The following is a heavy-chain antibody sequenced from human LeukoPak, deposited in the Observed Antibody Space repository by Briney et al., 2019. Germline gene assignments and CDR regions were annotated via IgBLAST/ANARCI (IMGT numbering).Heavy chain of an antibody. V-gene: IGHV3-21*01. CDR2: ISGSSSTYI. Sequence: PGGSLRLSCAASGFTFSSYTMNWVRQAPGKGLEWISSISGSSSTYIYYSDSVQGRFTISRDNAKNSLSLQINSLRAEDTAVYYCARSVTAANWFDPWGQGTLVTVSS. CDR3: ARSVTAANWFDP. D-gene: IGHD2-21*02. CDR1: GFTFSSYT. J-gene: IGHJ5*02.